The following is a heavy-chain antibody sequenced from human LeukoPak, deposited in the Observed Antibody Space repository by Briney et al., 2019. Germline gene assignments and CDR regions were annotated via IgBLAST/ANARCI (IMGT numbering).Heavy chain of an antibody. CDR3: ATTGTSKTMNY. J-gene: IGHJ4*02. V-gene: IGHV4-59*01. CDR2: IYYSGST. CDR1: GVSISSYY. D-gene: IGHD4-17*01. Sequence: SETLSLTCTVSGVSISSYYWTWIRQPPGKGLEWIGYIYYSGSTNYNPSLKSRVTISLDTSKNQFSLKLTSVTAADTAVYYCATTGTSKTMNYWGQGTLVTVSS.